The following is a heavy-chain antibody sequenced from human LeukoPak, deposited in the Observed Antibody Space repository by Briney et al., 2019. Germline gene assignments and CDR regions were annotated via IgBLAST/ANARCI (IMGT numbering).Heavy chain of an antibody. CDR2: IKSKAAGGTT. V-gene: IGHV3-15*01. CDR3: ATEYYGSYNF. CDR1: GFIFSDAW. J-gene: IGHJ4*02. Sequence: GGSLRLSCAASGFIFSDAWMSWVRQAPGKGLEWVGHIKSKAAGGTTDYAAAVKGRFSILRDDSENTLFLQMSSLKAEDTAVYYCATEYYGSYNFWGQGSLVIVSS. D-gene: IGHD1-26*01.